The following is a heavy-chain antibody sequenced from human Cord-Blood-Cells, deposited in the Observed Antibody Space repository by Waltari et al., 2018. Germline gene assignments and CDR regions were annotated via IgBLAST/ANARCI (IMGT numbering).Heavy chain of an antibody. CDR1: GFTFSSYA. D-gene: IGHD3-9*01. Sequence: EVQLLESGGGLVQPGGSLRLSCAASGFTFSSYAMSWVSQAPGKGLEWVSAISGSGGSTYYADSVKGRFTISRDNSKNTLYLQMNSLRAEDTAVYYCAKETGYDILTGYYFDYWGQGTLVTVSS. V-gene: IGHV3-23*01. J-gene: IGHJ4*02. CDR3: AKETGYDILTGYYFDY. CDR2: ISGSGGST.